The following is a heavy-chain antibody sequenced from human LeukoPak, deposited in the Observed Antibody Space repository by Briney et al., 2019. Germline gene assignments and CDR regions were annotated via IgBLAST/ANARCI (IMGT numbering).Heavy chain of an antibody. Sequence: GASVKISCKASGYTFTNYAIHWVRQAPGRRLEWMGWINAGNGNTQYSQNFQARVTITRDTSASTAYMELGSLISEDTAVYYCARSTWLQRSYYLDYWGQGTLVTVSS. CDR3: ARSTWLQRSYYLDY. J-gene: IGHJ4*02. D-gene: IGHD5-18*01. CDR1: GYTFTNYA. CDR2: INAGNGNT. V-gene: IGHV1-3*01.